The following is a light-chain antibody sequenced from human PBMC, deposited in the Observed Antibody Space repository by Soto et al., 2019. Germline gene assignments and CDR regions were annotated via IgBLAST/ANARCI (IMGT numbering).Light chain of an antibody. CDR1: SSNIGSNF. Sequence: QSVLTQPPSVSAAPGQKVTISCSGSSSNIGSNFVSWYQQLPGTSPQLLLYDNDQRPSGIPDRFSASKSGTSATLRITGLQTGDEADYYCQSYDRSLSDHVFGTGTKVTVL. J-gene: IGLJ1*01. CDR3: QSYDRSLSDHV. CDR2: DND. V-gene: IGLV1-51*01.